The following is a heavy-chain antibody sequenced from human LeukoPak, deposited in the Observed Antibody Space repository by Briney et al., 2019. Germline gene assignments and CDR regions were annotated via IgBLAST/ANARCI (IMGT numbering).Heavy chain of an antibody. CDR1: GGTFISYA. Sequence: ASVKVSCKASGGTFISYAISWVRQAPGQGLEWMGGIIPIFGTASYAQKFQGRVTITADESTSTAYMELSSLRSEDTAVYYCARSITIFGVAKPNWFDPWGQGTLVTVSS. D-gene: IGHD3-3*01. V-gene: IGHV1-69*13. J-gene: IGHJ5*02. CDR2: IIPIFGTA. CDR3: ARSITIFGVAKPNWFDP.